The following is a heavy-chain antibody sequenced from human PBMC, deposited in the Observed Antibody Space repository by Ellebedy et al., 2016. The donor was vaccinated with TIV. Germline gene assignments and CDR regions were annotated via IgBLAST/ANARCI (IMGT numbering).Heavy chain of an antibody. Sequence: ASVKVSXXASGHLFTTYGIHWVRQAPGQRPEWMGWINTGNGNTKYSQKFQGRITITRDTSVTTADMELSGLMSKDTAVYYCATREWQDPMDVWGQGTTVTVSS. D-gene: IGHD3-3*01. CDR3: ATREWQDPMDV. CDR2: INTGNGNT. V-gene: IGHV1-3*04. J-gene: IGHJ6*02. CDR1: GHLFTTYG.